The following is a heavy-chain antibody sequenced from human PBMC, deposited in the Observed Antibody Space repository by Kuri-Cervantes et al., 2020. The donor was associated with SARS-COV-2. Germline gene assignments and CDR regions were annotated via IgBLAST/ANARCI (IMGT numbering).Heavy chain of an antibody. Sequence: GESLKISCAASGFTFSNAWMSWVRQAPGKGLEWVGRIKSKTDGGTTDYAAPVKGRFTISRDDSKNTLYLQMNSLRAEDTAVYYCARDWDDFWSGYYYFDYWGQGTLVTVSS. D-gene: IGHD3-3*01. CDR1: GFTFSNAW. J-gene: IGHJ4*02. CDR2: IKSKTDGGTT. V-gene: IGHV3-15*01. CDR3: ARDWDDFWSGYYYFDY.